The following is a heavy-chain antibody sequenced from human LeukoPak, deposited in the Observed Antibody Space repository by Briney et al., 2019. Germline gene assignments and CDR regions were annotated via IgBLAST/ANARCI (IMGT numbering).Heavy chain of an antibody. V-gene: IGHV4-59*01. CDR1: GGSISSYY. CDR3: AREVVGATTYIDY. Sequence: SETLFLTCTVSGGSISSYYWSWIRQPPGKGLEWIGYIYYSGSTNYNPSLKSRVTISVDTSKNQFSLKLSSVTAADTAVYYCAREVVGATTYIDYWGQGTLVTVSS. D-gene: IGHD1-26*01. J-gene: IGHJ4*02. CDR2: IYYSGST.